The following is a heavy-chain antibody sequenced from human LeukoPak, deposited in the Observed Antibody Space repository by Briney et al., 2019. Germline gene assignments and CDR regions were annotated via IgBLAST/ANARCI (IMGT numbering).Heavy chain of an antibody. CDR1: GFTFSSYS. V-gene: IGHV3-30*02. CDR2: RWYDGSKE. CDR3: AKALWSAHDGETFDY. D-gene: IGHD1-1*01. Sequence: PGGSLRLSCAASGFTFSSYSVHLVRQAPGKGLERVAVRWYDGSKENYADSAKGRFTISRDNSKNTLYLQKNSLSTEDTGVYYCAKALWSAHDGETFDYWGQGTLVGDCS. J-gene: IGHJ4*02.